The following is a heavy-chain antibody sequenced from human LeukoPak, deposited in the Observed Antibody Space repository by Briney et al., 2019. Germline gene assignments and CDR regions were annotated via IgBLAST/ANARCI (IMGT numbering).Heavy chain of an antibody. Sequence: GGSLRLSCAASGFTFSSYEMNWVRQAPGKGLEWVSAISGSGGSTYYADSVKGRFTISRDNSKNTMYLQMNSLRAEDTAVYYCAKEKAVAGTDYYDSSGYYWGKNYFDYWGQGTLVTVSS. CDR2: ISGSGGST. CDR3: AKEKAVAGTDYYDSSGYYWGKNYFDY. V-gene: IGHV3-23*01. J-gene: IGHJ4*02. D-gene: IGHD3-22*01. CDR1: GFTFSSYE.